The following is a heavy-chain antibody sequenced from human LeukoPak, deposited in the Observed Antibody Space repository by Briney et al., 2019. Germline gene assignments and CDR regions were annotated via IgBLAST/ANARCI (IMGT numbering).Heavy chain of an antibody. D-gene: IGHD6-19*01. J-gene: IGHJ4*02. Sequence: GASVTVSCKASGYTFTAYYIHWVRQAPGQGLEWMGWINPNSGGTNYAQKFQGRVTMARDTSISTVYMELSRLKSDDTAVYYCARAEWLVPFDYWGQGTLVTVSS. CDR2: INPNSGGT. CDR1: GYTFTAYY. CDR3: ARAEWLVPFDY. V-gene: IGHV1-2*02.